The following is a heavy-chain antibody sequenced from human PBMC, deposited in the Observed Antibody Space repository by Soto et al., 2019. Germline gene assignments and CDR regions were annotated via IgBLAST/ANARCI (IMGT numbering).Heavy chain of an antibody. J-gene: IGHJ1*01. CDR2: ISYDGSNK. Sequence: QVQLVESGGGVVQPGRSLRLSCAASGFTFSSYAMHWVRQAPGKGLEWVAVISYDGSNKYYADSVEGRFTISRDNSKNTLYLQMNSLRAEDTAVYYCARVGPGDWGNGTLVTVSS. V-gene: IGHV3-30-3*01. CDR1: GFTFSSYA. CDR3: ARVGPGD.